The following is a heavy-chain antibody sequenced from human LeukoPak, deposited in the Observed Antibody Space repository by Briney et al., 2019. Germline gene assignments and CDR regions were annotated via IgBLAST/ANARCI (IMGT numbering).Heavy chain of an antibody. CDR1: GYTFTGYY. V-gene: IGHV1-2*04. Sequence: GASVKVSCKASGYTFTGYYMHWVRQAPGQGLEWMGWINPNSGGTNYAQKFQGWVTMTRDTSISTAHMELSRLRSDDTAVYYCARGGCSGGSCYPLDAFDIWGQGTMVTVSS. CDR3: ARGGCSGGSCYPLDAFDI. D-gene: IGHD2-15*01. J-gene: IGHJ3*02. CDR2: INPNSGGT.